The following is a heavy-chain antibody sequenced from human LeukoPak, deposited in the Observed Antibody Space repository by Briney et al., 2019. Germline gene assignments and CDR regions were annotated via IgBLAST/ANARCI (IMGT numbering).Heavy chain of an antibody. CDR2: IYYSGST. CDR1: GGSIGSSSYY. CDR3: ARGFPDAFDI. V-gene: IGHV4-39*07. D-gene: IGHD2/OR15-2a*01. J-gene: IGHJ3*02. Sequence: KTSETLSLTCTVSGGSIGSSSYYWGWIRQPPGKGLNWIGSIYYSGSTYYNPSLKSRVTISVDTSRDQFSLKLSSVTAADTAVYYCARGFPDAFDIWGQGTMVTVSS.